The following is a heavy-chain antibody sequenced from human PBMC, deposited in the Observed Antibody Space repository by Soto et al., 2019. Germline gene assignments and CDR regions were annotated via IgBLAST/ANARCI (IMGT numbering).Heavy chain of an antibody. CDR3: ARVGVRGVMWVGY. J-gene: IGHJ4*02. D-gene: IGHD3-10*02. V-gene: IGHV1-2*02. CDR2: INPNSGGT. Sequence: RASVKVSCKASGYTFTGYYMHWVRQAPGQGLEWMGWINPNSGGTNYAQKFQGRVTMTRDTSISTAYMELSRLRSDDTAVYYCARVGVRGVMWVGYWGQGTLVTVSS. CDR1: GYTFTGYY.